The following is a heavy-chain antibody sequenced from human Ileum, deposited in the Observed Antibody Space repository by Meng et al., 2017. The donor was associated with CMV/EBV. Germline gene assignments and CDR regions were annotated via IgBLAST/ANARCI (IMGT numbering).Heavy chain of an antibody. Sequence: GESLKISCAASGFSLKNNPLHWVRQTPGKGLEWLAVSSPDGHGKHYPDSVKGLFTISRDNSKNMLYLEMNSLRLEDTAIYYCAREGYSSGRAGAFDILGQGTMVTVSS. V-gene: IGHV3-30-3*01. CDR2: SSPDGHGK. J-gene: IGHJ3*02. D-gene: IGHD6-19*01. CDR1: GFSLKNNP. CDR3: AREGYSSGRAGAFDI.